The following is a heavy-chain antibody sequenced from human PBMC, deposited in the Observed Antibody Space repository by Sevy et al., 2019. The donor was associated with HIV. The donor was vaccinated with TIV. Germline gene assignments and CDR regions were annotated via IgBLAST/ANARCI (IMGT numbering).Heavy chain of an antibody. CDR1: GGSISSGDYY. J-gene: IGHJ4*02. V-gene: IGHV4-30-4*01. CDR2: IYYSGST. D-gene: IGHD1-26*01. Sequence: SETLSLTCTVSGGSISSGDYYWSWIRQPPGKGLEWIGYIYYSGSTYYNPSLKSRVTISVDTSKNQFSRKLSSVTAADTAVYYCAREVVGAANFDYWGQGTLVTVSS. CDR3: AREVVGAANFDY.